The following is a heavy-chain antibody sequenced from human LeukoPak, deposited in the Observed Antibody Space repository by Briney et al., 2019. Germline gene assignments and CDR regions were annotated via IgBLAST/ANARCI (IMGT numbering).Heavy chain of an antibody. V-gene: IGHV3-74*01. CDR2: INSDGSST. J-gene: IGHJ6*02. CDR3: AREILDYGMDV. CDR1: GFTFSSYW. Sequence: TGGSLRLSCAASGFTFSSYWMHWVRQAPGKGLVWVSRINSDGSSTSYADSVKGRFTISRDNAKNTLYLQMSSLRAEDTAVYYCAREILDYGMDVWGQGTTVTVSS.